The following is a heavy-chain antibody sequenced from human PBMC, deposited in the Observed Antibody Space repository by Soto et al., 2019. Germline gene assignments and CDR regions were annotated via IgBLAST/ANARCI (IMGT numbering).Heavy chain of an antibody. CDR1: GYSFTSYW. V-gene: IGHV5-51*01. D-gene: IGHD5-12*01. CDR3: ARERWLQSAYGMDV. Sequence: GESLTISCKGSGYSFTSYWIAWVRQVPGKGLEWMGIIYPFTSDTRYSPSFQGQVTISADKSITTAYLQWSSLKASDTAIYYCARERWLQSAYGMDVWGQGTTVTVSS. J-gene: IGHJ6*02. CDR2: IYPFTSDT.